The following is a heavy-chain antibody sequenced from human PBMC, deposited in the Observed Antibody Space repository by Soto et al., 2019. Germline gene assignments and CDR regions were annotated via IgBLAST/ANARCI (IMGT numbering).Heavy chain of an antibody. J-gene: IGHJ4*02. Sequence: ASGYTFSDYYMSWIRQAPGKGLEWISYIDTSGTKIYYADSVKGRFTITRDNAKNSLYLEMNSLRDEDTAVYYCASHYDMWSGYLSPVDYWGQGTLVTVSS. CDR3: ASHYDMWSGYLSPVDY. D-gene: IGHD3-3*01. CDR1: GYTFSDYY. CDR2: IDTSGTKI. V-gene: IGHV3-11*01.